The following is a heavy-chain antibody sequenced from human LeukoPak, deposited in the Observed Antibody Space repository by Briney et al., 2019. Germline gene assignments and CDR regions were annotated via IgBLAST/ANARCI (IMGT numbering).Heavy chain of an antibody. CDR1: GFTFSSYS. V-gene: IGHV3-48*01. CDR3: ARVRITGVRGAYYFDY. D-gene: IGHD3-10*01. Sequence: PPGGSLRLSCAASGFTFSSYSMNWVRQAPGKGLEWVSYISSSSSTIYYADSVKGRFTISRDNAKNSLYLQMNSLRAEDMAVYYCARVRITGVRGAYYFDYWGQGTLVTVSS. CDR2: ISSSSSTI. J-gene: IGHJ4*02.